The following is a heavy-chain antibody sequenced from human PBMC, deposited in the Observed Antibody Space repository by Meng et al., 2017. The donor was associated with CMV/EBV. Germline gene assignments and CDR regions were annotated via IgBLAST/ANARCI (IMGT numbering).Heavy chain of an antibody. CDR1: GFTFSSYA. CDR2: ISYDGSNK. V-gene: IGHV3-30*04. CDR3: ARNIERYCGGDCPPTYYYYGMDV. D-gene: IGHD2-21*01. J-gene: IGHJ6*02. Sequence: GGSLRLSCAASGFTFSSYAMHWVCEAPGRGLEWVAVISYDGSNKYYADTVKGRFTISRDNSKNTLYLQMNSLRAEDTAVYYCARNIERYCGGDCPPTYYYYGMDVWGQGTTVTVSS.